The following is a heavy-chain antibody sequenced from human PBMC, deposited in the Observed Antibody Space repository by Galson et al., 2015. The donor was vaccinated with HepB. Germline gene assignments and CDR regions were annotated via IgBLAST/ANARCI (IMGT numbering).Heavy chain of an antibody. D-gene: IGHD6-19*01. CDR2: VNTITGIP. J-gene: IGHJ4*02. CDR3: AREAGY. V-gene: IGHV7-4-1*02. CDR1: GYSFTTYA. Sequence: SVKVSCKASGYSFTTYAMNWVRQAPGQGLEWMGYVNTITGIPTYALGFTGRFVFSLDTSVSTAYLQISGLKAEDTAIYYCAREAGYWGQGTLVTVSA.